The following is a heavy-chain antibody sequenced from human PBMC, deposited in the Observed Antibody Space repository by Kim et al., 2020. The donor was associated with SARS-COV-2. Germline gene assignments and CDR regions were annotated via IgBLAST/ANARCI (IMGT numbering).Heavy chain of an antibody. CDR1: GLTLSDYW. CDR3: VGGIGWLPDY. Sequence: GGSLRLSCVASGLTLSDYWMNWVRQAPGKGLEWVAIIKQDDTEKHYGASVQGRFTISRDNAKNSLYLQMNSLRADDTAVYYCVGGIGWLPDYWGQGTLGTVSS. J-gene: IGHJ4*02. D-gene: IGHD5-12*01. CDR2: IKQDDTEK. V-gene: IGHV3-7*01.